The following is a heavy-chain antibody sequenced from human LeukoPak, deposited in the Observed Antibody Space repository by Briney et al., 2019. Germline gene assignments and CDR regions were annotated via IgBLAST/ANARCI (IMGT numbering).Heavy chain of an antibody. Sequence: HGESLNISCKGSGYSFTSYWFGWVRQLPGQGVEWMVIIYPSDSDITYTPSFQGQVIISADKYVSTAYLQWTSLKASDTVMYYCARHATSSGWYFDYWGQGTLVTVSP. J-gene: IGHJ4*02. CDR1: GYSFTSYW. CDR2: IYPSDSDI. CDR3: ARHATSSGWYFDY. D-gene: IGHD6-19*01. V-gene: IGHV5-51*01.